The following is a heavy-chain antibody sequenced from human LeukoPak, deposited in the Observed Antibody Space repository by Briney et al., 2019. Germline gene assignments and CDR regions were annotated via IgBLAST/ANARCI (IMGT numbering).Heavy chain of an antibody. Sequence: SETLSLTCTVSGGSISRTNYYWGWIRQPPGKGLEWIANIYYSGSTWYNPSLKSRVTISVDTSKNQFSLKLSSVTAADTAVYYCARGATCTVTTCYFDYWGQGTLVTVSS. J-gene: IGHJ4*02. V-gene: IGHV4-39*07. CDR2: IYYSGST. CDR1: GGSISRTNYY. CDR3: ARGATCTVTTCYFDY. D-gene: IGHD4-17*01.